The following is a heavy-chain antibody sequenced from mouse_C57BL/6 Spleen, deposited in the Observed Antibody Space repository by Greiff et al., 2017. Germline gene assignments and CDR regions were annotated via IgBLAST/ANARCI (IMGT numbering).Heavy chain of an antibody. J-gene: IGHJ1*03. Sequence: QVHVKQSGAELVKPGASVKISCKASGYAFSSYWMNWVKQRPGQGLEWIGQIYPGDGDTNYNGKFKGKATLTADKSSSTAYMQLSSLTSGGSAVEFCARWEYAPRYFDVWGTGTTVTVSS. CDR3: ARWEYAPRYFDV. CDR2: IYPGDGDT. CDR1: GYAFSSYW. D-gene: IGHD5-1*01. V-gene: IGHV1-80*01.